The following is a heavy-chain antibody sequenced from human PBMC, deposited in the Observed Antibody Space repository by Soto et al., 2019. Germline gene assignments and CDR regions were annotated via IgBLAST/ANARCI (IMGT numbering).Heavy chain of an antibody. CDR1: GGTFSSYA. J-gene: IGHJ3*02. CDR3: ARVRGGYLRFDAFDI. Sequence: ASVKVSCKASGGTFSSYAMSWVRQAPGQGLEWMGIINPSGGSTSYAQKFQGRVTMTRDTSSSTVYMELSSLRSEDTAVYYCARVRGGYLRFDAFDIWGQGTMVTVSS. V-gene: IGHV1-46*03. D-gene: IGHD6-19*01. CDR2: INPSGGST.